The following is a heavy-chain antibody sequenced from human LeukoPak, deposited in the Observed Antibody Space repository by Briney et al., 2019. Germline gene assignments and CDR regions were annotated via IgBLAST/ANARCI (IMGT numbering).Heavy chain of an antibody. Sequence: SETLSLTCTVSGGSISSYYWSWIRQPARKGLEWIVRIYTSGSTNYNPSLKSRVTISVDKSKNQFSLKLSSVTAADTAVYYCASLNCYDSSGGWFDPWGQGTLVTVSS. CDR3: ASLNCYDSSGGWFDP. V-gene: IGHV4-4*07. CDR2: IYTSGST. CDR1: GGSISSYY. J-gene: IGHJ5*02. D-gene: IGHD3-22*01.